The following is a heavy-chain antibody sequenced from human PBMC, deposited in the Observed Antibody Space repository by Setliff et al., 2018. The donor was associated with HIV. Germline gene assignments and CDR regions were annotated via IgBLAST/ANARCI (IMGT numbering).Heavy chain of an antibody. Sequence: ASVKVSCKASGYTFTNNGINWVRQAPGQGLEWMGWISGDNGNTKYAQKLQGRVTMTTDTSTSTAYMELRNLRSDDTAVYYCARDDGGYNYAEAFDVWGQGTMVTVSS. CDR3: ARDDGGYNYAEAFDV. CDR1: GYTFTNNG. CDR2: ISGDNGNT. D-gene: IGHD3-16*01. V-gene: IGHV1-18*01. J-gene: IGHJ3*01.